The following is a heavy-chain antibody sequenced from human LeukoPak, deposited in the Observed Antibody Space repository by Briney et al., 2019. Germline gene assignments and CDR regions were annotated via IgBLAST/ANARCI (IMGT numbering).Heavy chain of an antibody. CDR3: ARGQMPLYYDILTGRDAFDI. CDR2: IYYSGST. CDR1: GGSISSGGYY. D-gene: IGHD3-9*01. Sequence: SETLSLTCTVSGGSISSGGYYWSWIRQHPGKGLEWIGYIYYSGSTNYNPSLKSRVTISVDTSKNQFSLKLSSVTAADTAVYYCARGQMPLYYDILTGRDAFDIWGQGTMVTVSS. J-gene: IGHJ3*02. V-gene: IGHV4-61*08.